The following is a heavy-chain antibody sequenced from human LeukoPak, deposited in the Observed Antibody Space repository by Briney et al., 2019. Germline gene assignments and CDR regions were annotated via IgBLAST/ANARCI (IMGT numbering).Heavy chain of an antibody. V-gene: IGHV1-24*01. J-gene: IGHJ5*02. Sequence: ASVKVSCKVSGYTLTELSMHWVRQAPGKGLEWMGGFDPEDGETIYAQKFQGRVTMTEDTSTDTAYMELSSLRSEDTAVYYCATVGITIFWLQAFDPWGQGTLVTVSS. CDR3: ATVGITIFWLQAFDP. D-gene: IGHD3-9*01. CDR2: FDPEDGET. CDR1: GYTLTELS.